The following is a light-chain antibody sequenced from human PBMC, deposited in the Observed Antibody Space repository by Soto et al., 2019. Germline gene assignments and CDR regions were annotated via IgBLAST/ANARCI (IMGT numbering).Light chain of an antibody. CDR2: AAS. J-gene: IGKJ1*01. Sequence: DIQMTQSPSSLSASVGDRVTITCRASESIRNNLNWYQQKPGKAPKLLIYAASTLQSGVPSRFSGGGSGTEFTHTIGSLQPEDFTTYYCQQTYSTPRGAFGQGPKVEF. V-gene: IGKV1-39*01. CDR1: ESIRNN. CDR3: QQTYSTPRGA.